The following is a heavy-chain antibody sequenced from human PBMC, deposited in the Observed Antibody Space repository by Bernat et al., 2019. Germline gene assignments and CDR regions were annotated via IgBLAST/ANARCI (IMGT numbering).Heavy chain of an antibody. CDR3: VKHEGYDSTGSYDT. D-gene: IGHD3-22*01. CDR2: VTGNGGRT. CDR1: RFTFSSYA. Sequence: EVQLLESGGGLVQPGESLRLSCAGSRFTFSSYAMSWVRQAPGKGLEWVSTVTGNGGRTFYADSVKGRFTVSRDNSNNTLFLQMRSLRADDTAVYYCVKHEGYDSTGSYDTWGKGTRVTVSS. J-gene: IGHJ5*02. V-gene: IGHV3-23*01.